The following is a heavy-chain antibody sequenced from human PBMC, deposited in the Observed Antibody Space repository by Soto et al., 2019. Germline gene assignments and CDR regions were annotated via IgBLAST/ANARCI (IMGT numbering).Heavy chain of an antibody. D-gene: IGHD2-15*01. CDR1: GYIFTNSW. CDR3: AREYPLGYCSGGSCYSKRHYYYYGMDV. J-gene: IGHJ6*02. Sequence: GESLKISCKGSGYIFTNSWIGWVRQMPGKGLEWMGIIYPGDSDTRYSPSFQGQVTISADKSITTAYLQWSSLTAADAAVYYCAREYPLGYCSGGSCYSKRHYYYYGMDVWGQGTTVTVSS. V-gene: IGHV5-51*01. CDR2: IYPGDSDT.